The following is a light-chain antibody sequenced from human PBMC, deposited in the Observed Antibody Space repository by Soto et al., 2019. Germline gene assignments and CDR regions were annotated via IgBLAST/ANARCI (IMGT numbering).Light chain of an antibody. CDR2: DAS. CDR3: QQRSSWPLT. CDR1: QSVRSY. V-gene: IGKV3-11*01. J-gene: IGKJ4*01. Sequence: ETVLTQSPATLSLSPGERAILSCRASQSVRSYLAWYQKKPGQAPRLLISDASNRATDIPARFSGSGSGTEFTLSISSLEYEDFAVYYCQQRSSWPLTFGGGTKVEIK.